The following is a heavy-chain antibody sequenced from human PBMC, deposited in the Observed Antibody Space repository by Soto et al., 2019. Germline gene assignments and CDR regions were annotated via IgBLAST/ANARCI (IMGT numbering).Heavy chain of an antibody. CDR2: IDPSDSYT. CDR3: ARRSGYDYGDYYYYGMDV. D-gene: IGHD5-12*01. CDR1: GYSFTSYW. J-gene: IGHJ6*02. Sequence: GESLKISCKGSGYSFTSYWISWVRQMPGKGLEWMGRIDPSDSYTNYSPSFQGHVTISADKSISTAYLQWSSLKASDTAMYYCARRSGYDYGDYYYYGMDVCGQGTTVTVAS. V-gene: IGHV5-10-1*01.